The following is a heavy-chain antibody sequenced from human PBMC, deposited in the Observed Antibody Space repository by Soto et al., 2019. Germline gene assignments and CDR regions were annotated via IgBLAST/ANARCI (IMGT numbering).Heavy chain of an antibody. J-gene: IGHJ4*02. CDR3: ARGGAAAERFFPDY. CDR1: GFSLSTSGVG. CDR2: IYWNDDK. V-gene: IGHV2-5*01. Sequence: SGPTLVKPTQTLTLTCTFSGFSLSTSGVGVGWIRQPPGKALEWLALIYWNDDKRYSPSLKSRLTITKDTSKNQVVLTMTNMDPVDTATYYCARGGAAAERFFPDYWGQGTLVTVSS. D-gene: IGHD6-13*01.